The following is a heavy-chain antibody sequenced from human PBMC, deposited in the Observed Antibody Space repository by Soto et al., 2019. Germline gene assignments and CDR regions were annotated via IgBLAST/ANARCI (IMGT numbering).Heavy chain of an antibody. D-gene: IGHD2-2*01. Sequence: SETLSLTCTVSGGSISSSYWGWIRQPAGKGLEWIGRIYASGSTNYNPSLKSRVTMSVDTSKNQFSLKLRSVKAADTAVYYCARACSSTSCYDVFDYWGQGTLVTSPQ. J-gene: IGHJ4*02. V-gene: IGHV4-4*07. CDR1: GGSISSSY. CDR3: ARACSSTSCYDVFDY. CDR2: IYASGST.